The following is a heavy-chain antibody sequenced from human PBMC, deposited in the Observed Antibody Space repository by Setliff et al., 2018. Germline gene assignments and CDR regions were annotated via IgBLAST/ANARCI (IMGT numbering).Heavy chain of an antibody. CDR1: GASISSYY. Sequence: SETLSLTCTVSGASISSYYWNWIRQPPGKGLEWIGYIYYGGTTNYNRSLRSRVTISIDTSKNQFSLKVTSVTAADTAVYYCASRSGVVEDPPRQVILDDGFDIWGQGTMVTVSS. D-gene: IGHD2-15*01. J-gene: IGHJ3*02. CDR2: IYYGGTT. CDR3: ASRSGVVEDPPRQVILDDGFDI. V-gene: IGHV4-59*08.